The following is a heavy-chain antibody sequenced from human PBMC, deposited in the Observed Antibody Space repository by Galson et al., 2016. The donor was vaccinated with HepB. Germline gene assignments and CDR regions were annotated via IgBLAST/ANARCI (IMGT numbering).Heavy chain of an antibody. D-gene: IGHD1-1*01. Sequence: SLRLSCAASGFTFSNAWMTWVRQAPGKGLEWVGRIKSTTDGGTTDYAAPVEGRFTISREDSKKTLYLRRNSLKTEDTAIYYCTTDRGNDWKFGLAVDWGQGTQVTGSS. CDR1: GFTFSNAW. J-gene: IGHJ4*02. CDR3: TTDRGNDWKFGLAVD. CDR2: IKSTTDGGTT. V-gene: IGHV3-15*01.